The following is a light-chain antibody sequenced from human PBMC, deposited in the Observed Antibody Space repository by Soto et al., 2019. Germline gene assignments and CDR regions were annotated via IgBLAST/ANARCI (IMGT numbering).Light chain of an antibody. Sequence: DIVMTQSPLSLPVTPGEPASTSCRSSQSLLHSNGYNYLDWYLQKPGQSPQLLIYLGSNRSSGVPERFSGSGSGTDFTLKISRVEAEDVGVYYCMQALQTPPYTFGQGTKLEIK. J-gene: IGKJ2*01. CDR3: MQALQTPPYT. V-gene: IGKV2-28*01. CDR1: QSLLHSNGYNY. CDR2: LGS.